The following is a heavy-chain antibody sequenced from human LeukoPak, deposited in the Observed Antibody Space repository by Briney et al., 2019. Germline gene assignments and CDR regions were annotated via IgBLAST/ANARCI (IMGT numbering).Heavy chain of an antibody. J-gene: IGHJ3*02. V-gene: IGHV1-69*05. D-gene: IGHD6-13*01. CDR1: GGTFSSYA. CDR3: ARGVDSSHAFDI. CDR2: IIPIFGTA. Sequence: SVKVSCKASGGTFSSYAISWVRQAPGQGLEWMGGIIPIFGTANYAQKFQGRVTITTDESTSTAYMELSSLRSEDTAVYYCARGVDSSHAFDIWGQGTMVTVYS.